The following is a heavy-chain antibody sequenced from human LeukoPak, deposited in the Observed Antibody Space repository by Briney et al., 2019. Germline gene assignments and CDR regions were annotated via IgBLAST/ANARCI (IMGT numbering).Heavy chain of an antibody. D-gene: IGHD3-10*01. J-gene: IGHJ3*02. V-gene: IGHV4-4*07. CDR2: IYAGGST. Sequence: PSETLSLTCSVSGASISSFFWNWIRQPAGKGPEWIGRIYAGGSTNYNPSLKSRVTMSLDTSKSQFSLRLNSVTAADTAVYYCARDGYYGSGAFLDGFDMWGQGTKVTVSS. CDR1: GASISSFF. CDR3: ARDGYYGSGAFLDGFDM.